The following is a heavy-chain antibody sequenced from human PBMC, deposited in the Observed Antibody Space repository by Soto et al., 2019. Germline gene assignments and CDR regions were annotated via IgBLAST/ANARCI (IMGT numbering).Heavy chain of an antibody. CDR3: ARQAAAPGIDLWFDP. CDR2: IFYAGNT. Sequence: SETLSLTCAVSGGSIIRPYWCWICQPTGKELEWIANIFYAGNTYYNPSLKSRVTVSVDTSKNQFSLKLDSVTAADTAVYYCARQAAAPGIDLWFDPWGQGTLVTVSS. D-gene: IGHD6-13*01. CDR1: GGSIIRPY. J-gene: IGHJ5*02. V-gene: IGHV4-59*04.